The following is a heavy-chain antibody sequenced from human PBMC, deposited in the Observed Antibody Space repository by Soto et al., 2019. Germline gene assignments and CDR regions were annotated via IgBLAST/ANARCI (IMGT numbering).Heavy chain of an antibody. Sequence: ETLSLTCAVYGGSFSGYYWSWIRQPPGKGLEWIGEINHSGSTNYNPSLKSRVTISVDTSKNQFSLKLSSVTAADTAVYYCARNRRFGMDVWGQGTTVTVSS. D-gene: IGHD3-16*02. V-gene: IGHV4-34*01. J-gene: IGHJ6*02. CDR2: INHSGST. CDR3: ARNRRFGMDV. CDR1: GGSFSGYY.